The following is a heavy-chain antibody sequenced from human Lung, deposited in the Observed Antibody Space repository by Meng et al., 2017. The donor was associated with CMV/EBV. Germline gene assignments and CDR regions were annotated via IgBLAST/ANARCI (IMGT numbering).Heavy chain of an antibody. CDR2: LYAGGSP. Sequence: SGFTVSSNYMNWIRQAPGKGLEWVSVLYAGGSPYYAGSVKGRFTISRDNSKNTLYLQMNDLRAEDTALYYCARADGSSGYSYLIDYWGQGTLVTVSS. CDR1: GFTVSSNY. D-gene: IGHD3-22*01. CDR3: ARADGSSGYSYLIDY. J-gene: IGHJ4*02. V-gene: IGHV3-53*01.